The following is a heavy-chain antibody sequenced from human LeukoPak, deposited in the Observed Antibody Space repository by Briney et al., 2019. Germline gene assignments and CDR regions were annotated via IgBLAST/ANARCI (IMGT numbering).Heavy chain of an antibody. D-gene: IGHD5-24*01. J-gene: IGHJ4*02. CDR2: ISSSGSTI. CDR1: GFSFSSYE. Sequence: GGSLRLSCVASGFSFSSYEINWVRQAPGKGLEWVSYISSSGSTIYYADSVKGRFTISRDNAKNSLYLQMNSLRPEDTAVYYCARSGYNDFDYWGQGTLVTVS. V-gene: IGHV3-48*03. CDR3: ARSGYNDFDY.